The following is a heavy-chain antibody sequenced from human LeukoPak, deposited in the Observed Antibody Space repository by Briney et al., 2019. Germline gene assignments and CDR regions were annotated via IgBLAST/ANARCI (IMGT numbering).Heavy chain of an antibody. D-gene: IGHD3-10*01. V-gene: IGHV3-7*01. Sequence: GGSLRLSCAASGFTFSSYWMSWVRQAPGKGLEWVANIKQDGSEKYYVDSVKGRFTISRDNAKNTLYLQMNSLRAEDTAVYYCARDGYYGPGWFDPWGQGTLVTVSS. J-gene: IGHJ5*02. CDR1: GFTFSSYW. CDR2: IKQDGSEK. CDR3: ARDGYYGPGWFDP.